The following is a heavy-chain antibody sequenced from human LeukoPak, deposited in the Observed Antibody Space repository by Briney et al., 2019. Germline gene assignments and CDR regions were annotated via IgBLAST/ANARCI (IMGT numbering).Heavy chain of an antibody. CDR3: ARVGGGIAARPFDY. Sequence: PGGSLRLSCAASGFTFSSYSMSWVRQAPGKGLEWVSYISSSSSTIYYADSVKGRFTISRDNAKNSLYLQMNSLRAEDTAVYYCARVGGGIAARPFDYWGQGTLVTVSS. V-gene: IGHV3-48*01. CDR1: GFTFSSYS. D-gene: IGHD6-6*01. CDR2: ISSSSSTI. J-gene: IGHJ4*02.